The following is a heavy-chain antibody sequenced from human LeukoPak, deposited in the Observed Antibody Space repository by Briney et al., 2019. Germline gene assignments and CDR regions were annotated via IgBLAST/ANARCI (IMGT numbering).Heavy chain of an antibody. Sequence: GGSLRLSCLASGYTFSSYSINWVRQAPRKGLELVSSSSVRSNYRYYADSVRGRLRISRDDARDSLYLQKNSLRAEDKAVYYCVRLRRNSDTSGFYYYYDFWGQGTLVTVSS. CDR3: VRLRRNSDTSGFYYYYDF. V-gene: IGHV3-21*01. CDR1: GYTFSSYS. D-gene: IGHD3-22*01. J-gene: IGHJ4*02. CDR2: SSVRSNYR.